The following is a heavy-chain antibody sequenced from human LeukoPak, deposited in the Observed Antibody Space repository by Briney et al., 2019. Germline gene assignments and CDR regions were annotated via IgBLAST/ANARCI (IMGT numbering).Heavy chain of an antibody. CDR2: FDPEDGET. D-gene: IGHD5-18*01. Sequence: ASVKVPCKVSGFALTELSMHWVRQAPGKGLEWMGGFDPEDGETIYAQKFQGRVTMTEDTSTDTAYMELSSLRSEDTAVYYCATQPNADSYGFFWGQGTLVTVSS. CDR3: ATQPNADSYGFF. J-gene: IGHJ4*02. CDR1: GFALTELS. V-gene: IGHV1-24*01.